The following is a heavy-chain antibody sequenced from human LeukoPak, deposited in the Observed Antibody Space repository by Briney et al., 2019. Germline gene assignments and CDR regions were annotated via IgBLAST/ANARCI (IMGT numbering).Heavy chain of an antibody. D-gene: IGHD2-21*02. J-gene: IGHJ3*02. Sequence: GRSLRLSCAASGFSFSTNAMSWVRQAPGKGLEGVANIKKDGSEKYYVDSVKGRFTISRDNTKNSLYLEMNSLRAEDTAVYYCARAHVTGVDAFDIWGQGTMVTVSS. CDR2: IKKDGSEK. CDR1: GFSFSTNA. V-gene: IGHV3-7*01. CDR3: ARAHVTGVDAFDI.